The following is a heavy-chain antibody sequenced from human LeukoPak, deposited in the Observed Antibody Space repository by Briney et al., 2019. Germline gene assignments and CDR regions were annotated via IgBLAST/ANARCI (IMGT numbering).Heavy chain of an antibody. CDR3: AKAWSGYFIGLYDI. D-gene: IGHD3-3*01. J-gene: IGHJ3*02. V-gene: IGHV3-23*01. CDR2: ISGSGGST. CDR1: GFTFSSYA. Sequence: PGGSLRLSCAASGFTFSSYAMSWVRQAPGKGLEWVSAISGSGGSTYYADSVKGRFTISRDNSKNTLYLQMNSLRADDTAVYYCAKAWSGYFIGLYDIWGQGTMVTVSS.